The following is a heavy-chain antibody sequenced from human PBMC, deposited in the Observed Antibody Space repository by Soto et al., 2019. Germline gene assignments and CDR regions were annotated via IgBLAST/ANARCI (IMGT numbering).Heavy chain of an antibody. CDR3: AREPNPQWLVLRENGMDV. J-gene: IGHJ6*02. Sequence: PGGSLRLSCAASGFTFSSYGMHWVRQAPGKGLEWVAVIWYDGSNKYYADSVKGRFTISRDNSKNTLYLQMNSLRAEDTAVYYCAREPNPQWLVLRENGMDVWGQGTTVTVSS. CDR2: IWYDGSNK. CDR1: GFTFSSYG. V-gene: IGHV3-33*01. D-gene: IGHD6-19*01.